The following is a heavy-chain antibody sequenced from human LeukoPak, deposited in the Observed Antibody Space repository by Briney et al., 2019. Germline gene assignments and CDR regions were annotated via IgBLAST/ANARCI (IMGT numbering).Heavy chain of an antibody. CDR2: IRYDGSYR. Sequence: GGSLRLSCAASGFTFSNYGMHWVRQAPGKGLEWVAFIRYDGSYRFYADSVKGRFTISRDNSKNTLYLQMNSLRAEDTSVYYCARSPGILGTNYFDYWGQGTLVTVSS. CDR3: ARSPGILGTNYFDY. J-gene: IGHJ4*02. V-gene: IGHV3-30*02. D-gene: IGHD1-26*01. CDR1: GFTFSNYG.